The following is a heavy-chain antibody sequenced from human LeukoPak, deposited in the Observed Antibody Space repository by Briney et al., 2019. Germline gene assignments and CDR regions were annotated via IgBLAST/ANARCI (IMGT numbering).Heavy chain of an antibody. D-gene: IGHD2-2*01. Sequence: GGSLRLSCAASGFTFSTYSMNWVRQAPGKGLEWVSSISSSSSYIYYADSVKGRFTISRDNAKNSLYLQINSLRAEDTAVYYCARDRIYCSSTSCYPNWGQGTLVTVSS. J-gene: IGHJ4*02. V-gene: IGHV3-21*01. CDR1: GFTFSTYS. CDR2: ISSSSSYI. CDR3: ARDRIYCSSTSCYPN.